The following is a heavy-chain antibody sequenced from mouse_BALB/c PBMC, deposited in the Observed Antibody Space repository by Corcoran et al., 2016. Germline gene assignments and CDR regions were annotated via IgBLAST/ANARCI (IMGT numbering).Heavy chain of an antibody. D-gene: IGHD1-1*01. CDR1: GCTFTSYV. V-gene: IGHV1S136*01. CDR2: INPYNDGT. J-gene: IGHJ3*01. CDR3: ASYGSAY. Sequence: EVQLQQSGPELVKPGASVKMSCKASGCTFTSYVMHWVKQKPGQGLEWIGYINPYNDGTKYNEKFKGKATLTSDKSSSTAYMEPSSLTSEDSAVYYCASYGSAYWGQGTLVTVSA.